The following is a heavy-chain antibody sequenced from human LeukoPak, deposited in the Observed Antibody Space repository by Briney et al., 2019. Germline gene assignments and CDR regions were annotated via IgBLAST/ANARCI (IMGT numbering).Heavy chain of an antibody. D-gene: IGHD7-27*01. Sequence: SETLSLTCAVYGESFSGYYWSWIRQPPGKGLEWIGEINHGGSTNYNPSLQSRIIISADTSKNQFCLKLTSVTAADTAVYYCARGFHWGGYYFDYWGQGSLVTVSS. CDR1: GESFSGYY. CDR3: ARGFHWGGYYFDY. CDR2: INHGGST. V-gene: IGHV4-34*01. J-gene: IGHJ4*02.